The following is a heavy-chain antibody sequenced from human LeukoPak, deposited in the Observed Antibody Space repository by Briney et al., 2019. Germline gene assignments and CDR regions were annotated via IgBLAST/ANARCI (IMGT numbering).Heavy chain of an antibody. V-gene: IGHV4-34*01. CDR3: ARGGIAAY. J-gene: IGHJ4*02. CDR2: INHSGST. CDR1: GGSFSGYY. Sequence: PSETLSLTCAVYGGSFSGYYWSWIRQPPGKGLEWIGEINHSGSTNYNPSLKSRVTISVDTSKNQFSLKLSSVTAADTAVYYCARGGIAAYWGQGTLVIDSS. D-gene: IGHD6-13*01.